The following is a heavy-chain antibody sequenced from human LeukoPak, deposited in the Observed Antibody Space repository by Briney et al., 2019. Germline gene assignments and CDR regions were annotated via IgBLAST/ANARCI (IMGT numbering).Heavy chain of an antibody. CDR3: ARQFGGVIVEYYYMDV. V-gene: IGHV4-59*11. D-gene: IGHD3-16*02. J-gene: IGHJ6*03. CDR1: GDSINTHY. CDR2: IDYRGNT. Sequence: SETLSLTCAVSGDSINTHYWNWIRQPPGKGLEWMGYIDYRGNTNYIPSLKSRLSISVDTSKNRVSLNLRSVTAADTAVYFCARQFGGVIVEYYYMDVWGKGTTVTVSS.